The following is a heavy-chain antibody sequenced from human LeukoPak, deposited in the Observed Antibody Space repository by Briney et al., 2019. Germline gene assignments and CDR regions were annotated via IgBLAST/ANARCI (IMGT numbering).Heavy chain of an antibody. CDR1: GFTFSSYS. CDR3: ARDRYSGYDLVPSDMDV. CDR2: ISSSSSTI. Sequence: GGSLRLSCAASGFTFSSYSMNWVPQAPGKGLEWVSYISSSSSTIYYADSVKGRFTISRDNAKNSLHLQMNSLRAEDTAVYYCARDRYSGYDLVPSDMDVWGKGTTVTVSS. J-gene: IGHJ6*03. V-gene: IGHV3-48*01. D-gene: IGHD5-12*01.